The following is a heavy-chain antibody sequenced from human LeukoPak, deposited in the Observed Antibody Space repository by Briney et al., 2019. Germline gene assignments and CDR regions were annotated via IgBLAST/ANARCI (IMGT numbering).Heavy chain of an antibody. J-gene: IGHJ4*02. Sequence: ASVKVSCKASGYTFTSYGISWVRQAPGQGLEWMGWISAYNGNTNYAQKLQGRVTMTTDTSTSTAYVELRSLRSDDTAVYYCARGVDYYDSSGYPDLDYWGQGTLVTVSS. D-gene: IGHD3-22*01. V-gene: IGHV1-18*01. CDR1: GYTFTSYG. CDR2: ISAYNGNT. CDR3: ARGVDYYDSSGYPDLDY.